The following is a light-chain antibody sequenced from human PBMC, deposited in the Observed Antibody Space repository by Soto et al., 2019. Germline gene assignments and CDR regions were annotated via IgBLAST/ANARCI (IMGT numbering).Light chain of an antibody. Sequence: DIQMTQSPSTLSASVGDRVTMSCRASQIITIWLAWYQQKPGKAPKLLIYRATSLHSGVPSRFRGSGSGTDFTLTIDNLQPDDFATYYCQQFHYYRTFGQGTKVDIK. V-gene: IGKV1-5*03. J-gene: IGKJ1*01. CDR3: QQFHYYRT. CDR2: RAT. CDR1: QIITIW.